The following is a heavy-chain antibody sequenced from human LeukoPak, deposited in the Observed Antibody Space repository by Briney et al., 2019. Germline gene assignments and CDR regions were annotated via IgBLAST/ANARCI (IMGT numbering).Heavy chain of an antibody. CDR3: ARDWYSSSWYYFDY. D-gene: IGHD6-13*01. V-gene: IGHV4-4*07. J-gene: IGHJ4*02. CDR2: IYTSGST. CDR1: GGFINGYY. Sequence: PSETLSLTCTVSGGFINGYYWSWIRQPAGKGLEWIGRIYTSGSTNYNPSLKSRVTMSVDTSKNHFSLKLSSVTAADTAVYYCARDWYSSSWYYFDYWGQGTLVTVSS.